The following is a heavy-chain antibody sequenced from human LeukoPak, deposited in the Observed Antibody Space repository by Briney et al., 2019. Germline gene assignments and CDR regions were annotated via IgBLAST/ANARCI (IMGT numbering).Heavy chain of an antibody. J-gene: IGHJ4*02. Sequence: SETLSLTCTVSGGSISSYYWSWIRQPAGKGLEWIGRIYTCGSTNYNPSLKSRVTMSVDTSKNQFSLKLSSVTAADTAVYYCARGGSEFGVVTLFDYWGQGTLVTVSS. V-gene: IGHV4-4*07. D-gene: IGHD3-3*01. CDR1: GGSISSYY. CDR3: ARGGSEFGVVTLFDY. CDR2: IYTCGST.